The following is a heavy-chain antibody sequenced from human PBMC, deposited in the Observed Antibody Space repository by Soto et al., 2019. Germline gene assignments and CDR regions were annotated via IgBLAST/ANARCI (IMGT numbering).Heavy chain of an antibody. Sequence: GGSLRLSCAASGFTFSSYWMSWVRQAPGKGLEWVANIKQDGSEKYYVDSVKGRFTISRDNAKNSLYLQMNSLRAEDTAVYYCARAGDPNIVVVPASYYFDYWGQGTLVTVSS. J-gene: IGHJ4*02. D-gene: IGHD2-2*01. V-gene: IGHV3-7*05. CDR1: GFTFSSYW. CDR2: IKQDGSEK. CDR3: ARAGDPNIVVVPASYYFDY.